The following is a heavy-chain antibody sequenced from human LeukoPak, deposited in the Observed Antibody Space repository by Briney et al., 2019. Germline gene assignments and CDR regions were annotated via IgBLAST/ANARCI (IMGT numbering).Heavy chain of an antibody. J-gene: IGHJ4*02. CDR2: INHSGSA. CDR1: GGSFSGYY. CDR3: ARAVLVNGSGSYLDFDY. V-gene: IGHV4-34*01. D-gene: IGHD3-10*01. Sequence: PSETLSLTCAVYGGSFSGYYWSWIRQPPGEGLEWIGEINHSGSANYNPSLKSRVTISVDTSKNQFSLKLSSVTAADTAVYYCARAVLVNGSGSYLDFDYWGQGTLVTVSS.